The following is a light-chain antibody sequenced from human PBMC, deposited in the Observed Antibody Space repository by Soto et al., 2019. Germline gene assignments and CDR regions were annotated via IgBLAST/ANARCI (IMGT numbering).Light chain of an antibody. CDR1: QSIDNF. Sequence: DIQMTQSPSSLSASVGDRVTITCRPSQSIDNFLNWYQQKPGKAPNLLIYAASSLQSGVSSRFSGSGSGTDFTLTISSLQPEDSPTYYCQQSYSFPYTFGQGTKVEIK. CDR3: QQSYSFPYT. J-gene: IGKJ2*01. CDR2: AAS. V-gene: IGKV1-39*01.